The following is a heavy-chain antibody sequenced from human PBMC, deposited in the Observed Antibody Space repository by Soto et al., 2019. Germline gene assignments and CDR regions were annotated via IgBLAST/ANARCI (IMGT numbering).Heavy chain of an antibody. CDR1: GGTFSSYT. Sequence: QVQLVQSGAEVKKPGSSVKVSCKASGGTFSSYTISWVRQAPGQGLEWMGRFIPILGIANYAQKFQGRVTITADKSTSTAYMELSSLRSEDTAVYYCATDHYYGSGSPHFDYWGQGTLVTVSS. CDR3: ATDHYYGSGSPHFDY. V-gene: IGHV1-69*08. J-gene: IGHJ4*02. D-gene: IGHD3-10*01. CDR2: FIPILGIA.